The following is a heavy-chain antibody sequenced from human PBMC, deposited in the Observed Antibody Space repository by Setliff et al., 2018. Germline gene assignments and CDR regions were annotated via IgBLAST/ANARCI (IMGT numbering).Heavy chain of an antibody. CDR3: ARHATYYYGSGNLPFDH. V-gene: IGHV4-34*12. CDR1: GESSSGYY. CDR2: IMDGRDT. Sequence: NPSETLSLTCAIYGESSSGYYWSWIRQSPGKTLEWIGEIMDGRDTVYNPSLNSRVTISFDTSRNQFSLELSSVTAADTAVYYCARHATYYYGSGNLPFDHWAQGSLVTVSS. D-gene: IGHD3-10*01. J-gene: IGHJ4*02.